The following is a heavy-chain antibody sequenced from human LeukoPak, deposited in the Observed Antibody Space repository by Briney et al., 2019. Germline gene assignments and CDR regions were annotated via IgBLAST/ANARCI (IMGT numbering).Heavy chain of an antibody. J-gene: IGHJ4*02. V-gene: IGHV3-23*01. Sequence: GGTLRLSCAASGFTFSSYGMSWVRQAPGKGLEWVSAISGSGGSTYYADSVKGRFTISRDNSNNTLYLQMNSLRAEDTAVYYCAKDTYYDSSGYHYWGQGTLVTVSS. CDR2: ISGSGGST. CDR1: GFTFSSYG. D-gene: IGHD3-22*01. CDR3: AKDTYYDSSGYHY.